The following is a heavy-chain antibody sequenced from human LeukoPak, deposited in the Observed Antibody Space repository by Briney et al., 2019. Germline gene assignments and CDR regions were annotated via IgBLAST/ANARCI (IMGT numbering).Heavy chain of an antibody. J-gene: IGHJ4*02. CDR2: ISGSGGST. CDR1: GFTFSSYA. CDR3: AKGRTNYDILTGYYPFDY. V-gene: IGHV3-23*01. D-gene: IGHD3-9*01. Sequence: PGGSLRLSCAASGFTFSSYAMSWVRQAPGKGLEWVSAISGSGGSTYYAGSVKGRFTISRDNSKNTLYLQMNSLRAEDTAVYYCAKGRTNYDILTGYYPFDYWGQGTLVTVSS.